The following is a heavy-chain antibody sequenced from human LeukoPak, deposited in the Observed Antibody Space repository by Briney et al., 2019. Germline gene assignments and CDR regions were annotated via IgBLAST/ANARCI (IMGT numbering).Heavy chain of an antibody. CDR1: GYTFTSYY. D-gene: IGHD5-18*01. V-gene: IGHV1-46*01. CDR2: INPSGGST. Sequence: ASVKVSCKASGYTFTSYYMHWVRQAPGQGLEWMGIINPSGGSTSYAQKFQGRVTMTRDTSTSTVYMELSSLRSEDTAVYCCARVFQAAMAWGAYYFDYWGQGTLVTVSS. CDR3: ARVFQAAMAWGAYYFDY. J-gene: IGHJ4*02.